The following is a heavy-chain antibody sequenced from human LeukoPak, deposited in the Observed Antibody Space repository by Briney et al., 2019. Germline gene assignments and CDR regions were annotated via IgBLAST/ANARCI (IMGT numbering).Heavy chain of an antibody. J-gene: IGHJ4*02. CDR3: ARDRDIVVIPATTLLDY. CDR1: GFTFSSYE. D-gene: IGHD2-2*01. V-gene: IGHV3-48*03. CDR2: ISGTGTTI. Sequence: GGSLGLSCAASGFTFSSYEMNWVRQAPGKGLEWVSYISGTGTTIYYADSVKGRFTISRDNAKNSLYLQLNSLRAEDTAVYYCARDRDIVVIPATTLLDYWGQGTLVTVSS.